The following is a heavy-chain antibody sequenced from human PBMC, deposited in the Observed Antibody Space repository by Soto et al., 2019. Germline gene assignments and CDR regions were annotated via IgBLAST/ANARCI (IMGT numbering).Heavy chain of an antibody. CDR3: ARDPISGSFDY. J-gene: IGHJ4*02. CDR2: IAGGGHTI. D-gene: IGHD6-19*01. V-gene: IGHV3-48*02. Sequence: LRLSCAASGFPFHSYSMNWVRQAPGRGLEWASYIAGGGHTIYYADSVKGRFTISRDDAKSSLYLQMNSLRDDDTAIYFCARDPISGSFDYWGQGTLVTVSS. CDR1: GFPFHSYS.